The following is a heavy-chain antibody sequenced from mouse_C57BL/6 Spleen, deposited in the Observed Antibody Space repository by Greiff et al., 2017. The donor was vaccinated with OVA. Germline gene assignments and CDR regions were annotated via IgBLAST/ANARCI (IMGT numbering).Heavy chain of an antibody. CDR1: GYSITSGYY. D-gene: IGHD2-5*01. CDR3: ARSYYSNFPWFAY. Sequence: DVQLQESGPGLVKPSQSLSLTCSVTGYSITSGYYWNWIRQFPGNKLEWMGYISYDGSNNYNPSLKNRISITRDTSKNQFFLKLNSVTTEDTATYYCARSYYSNFPWFAYWGQGTLVTVSA. V-gene: IGHV3-6*01. CDR2: ISYDGSN. J-gene: IGHJ3*01.